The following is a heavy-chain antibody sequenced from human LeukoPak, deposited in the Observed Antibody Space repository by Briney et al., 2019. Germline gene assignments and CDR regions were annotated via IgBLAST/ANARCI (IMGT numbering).Heavy chain of an antibody. Sequence: GGSLRLSCAASGFTCSSYAMSWVRQAPGKGLEWVSAIRGRGGSTYYAASVKGRFTISRDNSKNTLYLQMNSLRAEDTAVYYGTTGLPYYDILTGYVDYWGQGTLVTVSS. D-gene: IGHD3-9*01. CDR2: IRGRGGST. CDR1: GFTCSSYA. CDR3: TTGLPYYDILTGYVDY. J-gene: IGHJ4*02. V-gene: IGHV3-23*01.